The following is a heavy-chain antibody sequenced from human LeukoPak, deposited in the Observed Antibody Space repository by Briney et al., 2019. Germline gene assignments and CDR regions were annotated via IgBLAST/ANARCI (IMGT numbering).Heavy chain of an antibody. V-gene: IGHV4-59*08. D-gene: IGHD6-13*01. J-gene: IGHJ4*02. CDR1: GGSFTSNY. Sequence: SETLSFTFTVSGGSFTSNYCNRVGQPPGRGLEGIGYIYYSGGTNYNPSLESRVTISLDTAKNQFSLKLRSVTAEDTAVYYCATTGATSPSSASWFNIEYWGQGTLVPVSS. CDR3: ATTGATSPSSASWFNIEY. CDR2: IYYSGGT.